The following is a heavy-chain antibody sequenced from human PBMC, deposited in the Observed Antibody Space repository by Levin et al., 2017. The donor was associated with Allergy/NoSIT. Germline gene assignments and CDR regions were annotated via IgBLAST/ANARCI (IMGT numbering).Heavy chain of an antibody. Sequence: GESLKISCVASGFNFEDYYMSWIRQTPGKGLEWVAYISTSGRTIYYTDSVMGRFTISRDDAKESLYLDMNNLGAGDSAIYYCARGYHIGFCNGGNCPAGPVVCGQGTLVTVSS. V-gene: IGHV3-11*01. CDR1: GFNFEDYY. J-gene: IGHJ4*02. CDR2: ISTSGRTI. D-gene: IGHD2-15*01. CDR3: ARGYHIGFCNGGNCPAGPVV.